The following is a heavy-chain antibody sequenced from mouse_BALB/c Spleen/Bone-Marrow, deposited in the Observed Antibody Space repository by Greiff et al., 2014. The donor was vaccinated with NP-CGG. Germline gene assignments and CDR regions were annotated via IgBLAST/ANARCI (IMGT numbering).Heavy chain of an antibody. D-gene: IGHD1-1*01. CDR3: ARLGYYGAMDY. J-gene: IGHJ4*01. V-gene: IGHV4-1*02. CDR2: INPDSSTI. Sequence: EVQGVESGGGLVQPGGSLKLSCAASGFDFSRYWMSWVRQAPWKGLEWIGEINPDSSTINYTPSLKDKFIISRDNAKNTLYLQMSKVRSEDTALYYCARLGYYGAMDYWGQGTSVTVSS. CDR1: GFDFSRYW.